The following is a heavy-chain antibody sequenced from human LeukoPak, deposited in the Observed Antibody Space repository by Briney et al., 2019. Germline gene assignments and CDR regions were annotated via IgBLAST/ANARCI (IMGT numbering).Heavy chain of an antibody. V-gene: IGHV3-30*02. CDR2: IRYDGSNK. Sequence: GGSLRLSCAASGFTFSSYGMHWVRQAPGKGLEWVAFIRYDGSNKYYADSVKGRFTISRDNSKNTLYLQMNSLRAEDTAVYYCAKPQGIAAASSKRFYYYYYMDVWGKGTTVTVSS. CDR3: AKPQGIAAASSKRFYYYYYMDV. D-gene: IGHD6-13*01. CDR1: GFTFSSYG. J-gene: IGHJ6*03.